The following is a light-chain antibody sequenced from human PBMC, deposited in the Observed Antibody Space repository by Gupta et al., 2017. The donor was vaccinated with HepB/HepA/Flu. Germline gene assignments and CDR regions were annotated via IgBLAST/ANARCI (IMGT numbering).Light chain of an antibody. CDR3: SSYTSSSTSCV. CDR2: DVS. J-gene: IGLJ2*01. CDR1: SSDVGGYNY. Sequence: QSALTPPASVSGSPGQPHTISCTGTSSDVGGYNYVSWYQQHPGKAPKLMLYDVSNRPSGVSNRFSGSKSGNTASLTISGLQAEDEADYYCSSYTSSSTSCVFGGGTKLTVL. V-gene: IGLV2-14*01.